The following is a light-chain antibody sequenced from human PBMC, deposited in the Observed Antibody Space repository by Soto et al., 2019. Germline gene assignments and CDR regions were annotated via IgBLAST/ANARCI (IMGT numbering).Light chain of an antibody. CDR3: QQYFSIPMLT. Sequence: DVVLTQYPDSLAMSLGETATITCKTSQNALLSASNKNYIAWYQRRPGQPLKLLFYWASTRASGVPERFSGSGSGTDFTLNISKLQPDYAATYYGQQYFSIPMLTFAQGNKLQIK. J-gene: IGKJ2*01. CDR2: WAS. CDR1: QNALLSASNKNY. V-gene: IGKV4-1*01.